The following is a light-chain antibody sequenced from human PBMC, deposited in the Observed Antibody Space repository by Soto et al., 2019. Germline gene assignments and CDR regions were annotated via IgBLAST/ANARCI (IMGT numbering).Light chain of an antibody. CDR2: GAS. CDR1: QSINSE. CDR3: QQGHNWPLS. V-gene: IGKV3-15*01. Sequence: EIVMTQSPATLSLSPGERAALSCRASQSINSELAWYQQKPGQPPRLLIYGASTRATAVPDRFTGSESGSEFALTISGLQSEDFAVYYCQQGHNWPLSFGQGTRLEI. J-gene: IGKJ2*03.